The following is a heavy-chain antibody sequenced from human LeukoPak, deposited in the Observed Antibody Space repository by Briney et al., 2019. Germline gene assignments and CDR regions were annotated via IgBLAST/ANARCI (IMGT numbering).Heavy chain of an antibody. D-gene: IGHD3-10*01. CDR2: ISVYNDNT. CDR3: ARDRAGPLTALIRGHIKEIP. Sequence: ASVKVSCKASGYTFSSFGISWVRQAPGQGLEWMGWISVYNDNTHFAQKFEGRVTMTADTSTSTAYMELRNLRADDTAVYYCARDRAGPLTALIRGHIKEIPWGQGTMVTVSS. CDR1: GYTFSSFG. J-gene: IGHJ5*02. V-gene: IGHV1-18*04.